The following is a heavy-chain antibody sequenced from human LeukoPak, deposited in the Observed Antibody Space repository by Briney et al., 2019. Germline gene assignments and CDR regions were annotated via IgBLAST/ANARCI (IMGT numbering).Heavy chain of an antibody. D-gene: IGHD2-15*01. CDR3: AKGAGNNIVVVTATRIDY. Sequence: PGGSLRLSCAASGFTFSSYAMGWVRQAPGKGLEWVSAISGSGGSTYYGDSVKGRFTISRDNSKNTLYLQMNRLRAEGTAVYYCAKGAGNNIVVVTATRIDYWGQGTLVTVSS. J-gene: IGHJ4*02. CDR1: GFTFSSYA. V-gene: IGHV3-23*01. CDR2: ISGSGGST.